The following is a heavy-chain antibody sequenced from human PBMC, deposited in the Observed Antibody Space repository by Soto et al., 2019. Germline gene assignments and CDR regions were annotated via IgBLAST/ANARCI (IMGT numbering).Heavy chain of an antibody. V-gene: IGHV4-28*01. CDR3: ARREIQGPIDY. CDR1: GYSISSSNW. J-gene: IGHJ4*02. D-gene: IGHD1-26*01. Sequence: QVQLQESGPGLVKPSDTLSLTCAVSGYSISSSNWWGWIRQPPGKGLEWIGYIYYSGTTYYNPSLKSRVTMSVDTSKHQCSLKLTSVTAVDPAVYYCARREIQGPIDYWGQGPLVTVSS. CDR2: IYYSGTT.